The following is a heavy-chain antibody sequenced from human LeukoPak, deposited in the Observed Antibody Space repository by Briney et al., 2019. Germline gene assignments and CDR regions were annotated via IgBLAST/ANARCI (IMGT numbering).Heavy chain of an antibody. J-gene: IGHJ3*02. Sequence: SETLSLTCTVSGGSISSYYWSWIRQPPGKGLEWIGYMYDSGSTNYNPSLKSRVTTSVDTSKNQFSLKLRSVTAADTAVYYCARHSGQTGGAFGIWGQGTMVTVSS. V-gene: IGHV4-59*08. CDR1: GGSISSYY. CDR3: ARHSGQTGGAFGI. D-gene: IGHD6-19*01. CDR2: MYDSGST.